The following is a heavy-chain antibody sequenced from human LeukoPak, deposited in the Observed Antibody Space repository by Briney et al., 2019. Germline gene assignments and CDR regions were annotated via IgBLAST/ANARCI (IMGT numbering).Heavy chain of an antibody. D-gene: IGHD5-12*01. J-gene: IGHJ4*02. CDR3: AREPTSGREPTSGRPLDY. Sequence: SETLSLTCTVSGASISGYFWSWVRQPAGKGPEWIGRIYSSGTNNYNPSLKSRVTLSLDTSKNHFSLNLTSVTAADTAVYYCAREPTSGREPTSGRPLDYWGQGTLVTVSS. CDR2: IYSSGTN. V-gene: IGHV4-4*07. CDR1: GASISGYF.